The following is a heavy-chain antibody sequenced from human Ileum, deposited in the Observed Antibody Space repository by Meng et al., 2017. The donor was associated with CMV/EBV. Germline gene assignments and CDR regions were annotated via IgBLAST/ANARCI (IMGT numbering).Heavy chain of an antibody. V-gene: IGHV3-7*01. D-gene: IGHD1-26*01. CDR2: IKPDGSEK. CDR3: ATRAPKGESYLYFDY. Sequence: GESLKISCAASGFTFSNYWMTWVRQGPGKGLEWVANIKPDGSEKYYVDSVKGRFTISRDNAKSSLYQQISSLRAEDTAVYYCATRAPKGESYLYFDYWGQGTLVTVSS. J-gene: IGHJ4*02. CDR1: GFTFSNYW.